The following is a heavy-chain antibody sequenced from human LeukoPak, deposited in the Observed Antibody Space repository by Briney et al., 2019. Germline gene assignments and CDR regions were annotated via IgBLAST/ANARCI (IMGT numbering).Heavy chain of an antibody. CDR1: GYTFNSYA. CDR3: ARADLWFGAPDAFDI. D-gene: IGHD3-10*01. V-gene: IGHV1-3*03. CDR2: INVGNGNT. J-gene: IGHJ3*02. Sequence: ASVKVSCKASGYTFNSYAIQWVRQAPGQRLEWMGWINVGNGNTKYSQEFQGRVTITRDTSASTAYMELSSLRSEDMAVYYCARADLWFGAPDAFDIWGQGTMVTVSS.